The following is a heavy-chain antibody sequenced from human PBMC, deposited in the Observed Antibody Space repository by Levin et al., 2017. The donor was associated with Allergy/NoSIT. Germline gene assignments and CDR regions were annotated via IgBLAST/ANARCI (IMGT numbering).Heavy chain of an antibody. J-gene: IGHJ6*02. Sequence: AASVKVSCKASGGTFSSYTISWVRQAPGQGLEWMGRIIPILGIANYAQKFQGRVTITADKSTSTAYMELSSLRSEDTAVYYCAREGFFTIFGVVTTTIGSVGPSRNYYYGMDVWGQGTTVTVSS. CDR3: AREGFFTIFGVVTTTIGSVGPSRNYYYGMDV. CDR2: IIPILGIA. D-gene: IGHD3-3*01. V-gene: IGHV1-69*02. CDR1: GGTFSSYT.